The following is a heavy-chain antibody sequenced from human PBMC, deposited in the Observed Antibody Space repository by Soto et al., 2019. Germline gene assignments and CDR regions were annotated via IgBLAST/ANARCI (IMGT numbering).Heavy chain of an antibody. V-gene: IGHV1-69*13. CDR3: AREGGLGSSGWAWGFGY. CDR2: IIPIFGTA. CDR1: GGTFSMYA. Sequence: SVKVSCKASGGTFSMYAISCVLQAPVQWLEWMGGIIPIFGTANYAQKFQGRVTITADESTSTAYMELSSLRSEDTAVYYCAREGGLGSSGWAWGFGYWGQGTLVTVSS. J-gene: IGHJ4*02. D-gene: IGHD6-19*01.